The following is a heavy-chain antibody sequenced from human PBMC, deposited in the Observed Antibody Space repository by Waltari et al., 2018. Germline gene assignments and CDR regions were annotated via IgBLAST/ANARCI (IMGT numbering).Heavy chain of an antibody. CDR1: GGSISSYY. J-gene: IGHJ6*03. CDR2: IDTSGST. Sequence: QVQLQESGPGLVKPSETLSLTCTVSGGSISSYYWSWIRQPAGKGLEWIGRIDTSGSTNYNPSLKSRVTMSVDTSKNQFSLKLSSVTAADTAVYYCAREEAVAGAYYYYYYMDVWGKGTTVTVSS. CDR3: AREEAVAGAYYYYYYMDV. V-gene: IGHV4-4*07. D-gene: IGHD6-19*01.